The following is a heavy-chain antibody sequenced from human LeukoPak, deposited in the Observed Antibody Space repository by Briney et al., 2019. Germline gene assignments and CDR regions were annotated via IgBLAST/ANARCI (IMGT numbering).Heavy chain of an antibody. Sequence: ASVKVSCKASGGTFSSYTISWVRQAPGQGLEWMGRIIPILGIANYAQKFQGRVTITADKSTSTAYMELSSLRSEDTAVYYCARAGLYSGGYFDYWGQGTLVTVSS. D-gene: IGHD1-26*01. CDR3: ARAGLYSGGYFDY. CDR2: IIPILGIA. V-gene: IGHV1-69*02. CDR1: GGTFSSYT. J-gene: IGHJ4*02.